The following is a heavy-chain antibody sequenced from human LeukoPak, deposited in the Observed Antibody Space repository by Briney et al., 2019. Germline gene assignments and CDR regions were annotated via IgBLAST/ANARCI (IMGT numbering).Heavy chain of an antibody. CDR1: GFTFSSYG. CDR3: AKGYCSGGSCYYYFDY. Sequence: GGSLRLSCAASGFTFSSYGMHWVRQAPGKGLEWVSAISGSSDYIYEADSVKGRFTISRDNAKNSLYLQMNSLRAEDTAVYYCAKGYCSGGSCYYYFDYWGQGTLATVSS. J-gene: IGHJ4*02. V-gene: IGHV3-21*04. CDR2: ISGSSDYI. D-gene: IGHD2-15*01.